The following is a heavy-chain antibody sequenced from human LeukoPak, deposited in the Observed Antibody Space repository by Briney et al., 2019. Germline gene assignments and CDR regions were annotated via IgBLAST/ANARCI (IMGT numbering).Heavy chain of an antibody. D-gene: IGHD1-1*01. CDR1: GFTVSSNY. J-gene: IGHJ4*02. CDR2: IYSGGST. Sequence: GGSLRLSCAASGFTVSSNYTSWVRQAPGKGLEWVSVIYSGGSTYYADSVKGRFTISRDNSKNTLYLQMNSLRAEDTAVYHCARGPKATTGTTNWGQGTLVTVSS. CDR3: ARGPKATTGTTN. V-gene: IGHV3-66*01.